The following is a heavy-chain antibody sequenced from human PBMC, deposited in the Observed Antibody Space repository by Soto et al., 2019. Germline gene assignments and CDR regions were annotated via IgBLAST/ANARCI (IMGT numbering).Heavy chain of an antibody. V-gene: IGHV1-18*01. CDR2: ISAYNGNT. J-gene: IGHJ3*02. D-gene: IGHD2-2*01. CDR1: GYTFASYG. CDR3: ARDTGHIVVVPAAMSDAFDI. Sequence: ASVNVSCKASGYTFASYGISWVRQAPGQGLEWMGWISAYNGNTNYAQKLQGRVTMTTDTSTSTAYMELRSLRSDDTAVYYCARDTGHIVVVPAAMSDAFDIWGQGTMVTVSS.